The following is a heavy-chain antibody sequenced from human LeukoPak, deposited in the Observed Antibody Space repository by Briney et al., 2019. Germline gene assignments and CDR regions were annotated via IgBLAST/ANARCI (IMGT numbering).Heavy chain of an antibody. J-gene: IGHJ6*03. CDR2: IYHSGST. D-gene: IGHD3-22*01. CDR3: ARGSSLVLDKYYYDSSGYATGYMDV. Sequence: SETLSLTCTVSGYSISSGYYWGWIRQPPGKGLEWIGSIYHSGSTYYNPSLKSRVTISVDASKNQFSLKLSSLTAADTAVYYCARGSSLVLDKYYYDSSGYATGYMDVWGKGTTVTVSS. CDR1: GYSISSGYY. V-gene: IGHV4-38-2*02.